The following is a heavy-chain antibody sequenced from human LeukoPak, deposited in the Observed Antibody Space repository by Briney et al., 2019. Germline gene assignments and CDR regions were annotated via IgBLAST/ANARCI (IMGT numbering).Heavy chain of an antibody. CDR2: ISSSSSTI. CDR3: TRDLTSITIFGVVYGYFDS. CDR1: GFTFSSYS. Sequence: GGSLRLSCAASGFTFSSYSMNWVRQAPGKGLEWVSYISSSSSTIYYADSVKGRFTISRDNAKNSLYLQMNSLETGDTAIYYCTRDLTSITIFGVVYGYFDSWGQGTLVTVSS. D-gene: IGHD3-3*01. J-gene: IGHJ4*03. V-gene: IGHV3-48*04.